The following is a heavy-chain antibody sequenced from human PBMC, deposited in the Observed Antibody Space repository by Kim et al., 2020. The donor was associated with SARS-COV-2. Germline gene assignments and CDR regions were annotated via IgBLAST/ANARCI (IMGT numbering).Heavy chain of an antibody. CDR3: ARDYSSSEIDY. Sequence: NDYAVSVKSRITINPDTSKNQFSLQLNSVTPEDTAVYYCARDYSSSEIDYWGQGTLVTVSS. D-gene: IGHD6-13*01. J-gene: IGHJ4*02. V-gene: IGHV6-1*01. CDR2: N.